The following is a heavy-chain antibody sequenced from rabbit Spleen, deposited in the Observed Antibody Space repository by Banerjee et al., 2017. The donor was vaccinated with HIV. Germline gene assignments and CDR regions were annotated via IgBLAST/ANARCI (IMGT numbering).Heavy chain of an antibody. Sequence: QSLEESGGDLVKPGASLTLTCTASGFSFNSGYDMCWVRQAPGKGLEWIACIYAGSSGSTYYASWAKGRFTISKTSSTTVTLQMTSLTAADTATYFCARDAGSSFSTYGMDLWGPGTLVTVS. J-gene: IGHJ6*01. V-gene: IGHV1S40*01. D-gene: IGHD8-1*01. CDR3: ARDAGSSFSTYGMDL. CDR2: IYAGSSGST. CDR1: GFSFNSGYD.